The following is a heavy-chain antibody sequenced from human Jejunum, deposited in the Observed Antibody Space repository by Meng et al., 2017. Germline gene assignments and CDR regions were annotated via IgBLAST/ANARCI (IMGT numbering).Heavy chain of an antibody. V-gene: IGHV4-39*07. CDR2: IFYSGTT. CDR1: GVSMSSPTHY. Sequence: GSLRLSCTVSGVSMSSPTHYWAWIRQPPGKGLDWIGSIFYSGTTYYNPSLKSRLTMSIDTSKNQVSLILRYMTDADTAVYYCARVRYYEWLSQNHDAFDIWAQGTMVTVSS. CDR3: ARVRYYEWLSQNHDAFDI. J-gene: IGHJ3*02. D-gene: IGHD3-9*01.